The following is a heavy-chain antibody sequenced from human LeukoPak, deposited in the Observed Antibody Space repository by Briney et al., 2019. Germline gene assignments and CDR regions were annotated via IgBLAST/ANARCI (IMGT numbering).Heavy chain of an antibody. CDR3: ARLRSGYYLTRGGHNWFDP. Sequence: SETLSLTCAVYGGSFSGYYWSWIRQPPGKGLQWIGEINHSGSTNYNPSLKSRVTISVDTSKNQFSLKLSSVTAADTAVYYCARLRSGYYLTRGGHNWFDPWGQGTLVTVSS. CDR1: GGSFSGYY. J-gene: IGHJ5*02. D-gene: IGHD3-22*01. CDR2: INHSGST. V-gene: IGHV4-34*01.